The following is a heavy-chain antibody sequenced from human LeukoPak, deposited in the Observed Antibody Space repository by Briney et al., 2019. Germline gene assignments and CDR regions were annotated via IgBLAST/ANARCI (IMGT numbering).Heavy chain of an antibody. D-gene: IGHD5-24*01. V-gene: IGHV3-23*01. CDR3: AKDGQL. CDR2: ISGSGGNT. CDR1: GFTFSSDG. Sequence: PGGSLRLSCVVSGFTFSSDGMSCGRQAPGKGREWVSGISGSGGNTYYADSVKGRVTISRDNSKNTLYLQMNSLRAGDTAVYYCAKDGQLRGQGTLVTVSS. J-gene: IGHJ4*02.